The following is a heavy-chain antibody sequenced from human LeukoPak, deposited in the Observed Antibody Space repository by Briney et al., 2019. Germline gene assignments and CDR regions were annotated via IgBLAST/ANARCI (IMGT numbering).Heavy chain of an antibody. Sequence: GESLKISCKGSGYSFTRNWIGWVRQMPGKGLEWMAIIYPGDSDTRYSLSFQGQVTISADKSINTAYLQWSSLKASDTAMYYCARRVVNNRNWYFDLWGRGTLVTVSS. CDR3: ARRVVNNRNWYFDL. J-gene: IGHJ2*01. V-gene: IGHV5-51*01. CDR2: IYPGDSDT. CDR1: GYSFTRNW. D-gene: IGHD4-23*01.